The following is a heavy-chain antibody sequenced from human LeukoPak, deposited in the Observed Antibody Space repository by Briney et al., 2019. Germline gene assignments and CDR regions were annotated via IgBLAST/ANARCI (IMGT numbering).Heavy chain of an antibody. D-gene: IGHD2-2*02. Sequence: ASVKVSCKASGGTFRSYAISWVRQAPGQGLEWMGWISAYNGNTNYAQKLQGRVTMTTDTSTSTAYMELRSLRSDDTAVYYCARVYCSSTSCYREPSYYYYYMDVWGKGTTVTVSS. CDR1: GGTFRSYA. V-gene: IGHV1-18*01. CDR3: ARVYCSSTSCYREPSYYYYYMDV. CDR2: ISAYNGNT. J-gene: IGHJ6*03.